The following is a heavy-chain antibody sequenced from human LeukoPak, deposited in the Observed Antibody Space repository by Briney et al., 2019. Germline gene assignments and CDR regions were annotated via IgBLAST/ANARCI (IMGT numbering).Heavy chain of an antibody. Sequence: SQTLSLTCAISGDSVSSNSVAWNWIRQSPSRGLEWLGRTFYRSKCTYDYAVSVKSRIVVKPDTSKNQFSLQLNSVTPEDTAVYYCVREEVIKRFGYWGQGTQVTVSS. CDR1: GDSVSSNSVA. V-gene: IGHV6-1*01. J-gene: IGHJ4*02. CDR3: VREEVIKRFGY. D-gene: IGHD2/OR15-2a*01. CDR2: TFYRSKCTY.